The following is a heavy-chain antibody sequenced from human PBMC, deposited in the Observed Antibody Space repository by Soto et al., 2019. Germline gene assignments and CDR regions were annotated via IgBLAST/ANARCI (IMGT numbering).Heavy chain of an antibody. CDR3: ARGTTLAIFDYGMDV. CDR1: GFTFTSYA. CDR2: ISNDGSNY. Sequence: QVQLVESGGGVVQPGRSLRLSCAASGFTFTSYAMHWVRQAPGKGLEWVAVISNDGSNYYYADSVRGRFTISRDNTKNTLFLQMSSLRGGDSGVYYWARGTTLAIFDYGMDVWGQGTTVTVSS. J-gene: IGHJ6*02. D-gene: IGHD3-3*01. V-gene: IGHV3-30-3*01.